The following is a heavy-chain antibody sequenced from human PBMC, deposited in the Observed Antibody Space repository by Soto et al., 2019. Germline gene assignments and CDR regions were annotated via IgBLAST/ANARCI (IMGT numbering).Heavy chain of an antibody. CDR2: ISGSGDAT. D-gene: IGHD3-16*01. CDR3: ARGAWGSIHDH. V-gene: IGHV3-23*01. J-gene: IGHJ4*02. Sequence: EVQLLESGGGLVQPGGSLRLSCGASGFTFSSYRMSWVRQGPGKGLEWVADISGSGDATHYADSVKGHFTISRDNSKNTLFLQMNSLRAEDTAIYYCARGAWGSIHDHWGQGTLVIVSS. CDR1: GFTFSSYR.